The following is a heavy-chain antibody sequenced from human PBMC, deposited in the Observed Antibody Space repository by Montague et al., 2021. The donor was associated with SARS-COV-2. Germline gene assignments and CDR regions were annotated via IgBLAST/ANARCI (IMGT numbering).Heavy chain of an antibody. D-gene: IGHD1-1*01. V-gene: IGHV4-59*01. CDR3: ARARGGTTSGVICAYYGMDT. Sequence: SETLSLTCTVPGDSISNYYWSWIRQSPGKGMEWIAYMYYSGSTKYNPSLKSRATISLDTSKNQFSLTLSSMTAADTAVYYCARARGGTTSGVICAYYGMDTWGQGTTVTVS. CDR1: GDSISNYY. CDR2: MYYSGST. J-gene: IGHJ6*02.